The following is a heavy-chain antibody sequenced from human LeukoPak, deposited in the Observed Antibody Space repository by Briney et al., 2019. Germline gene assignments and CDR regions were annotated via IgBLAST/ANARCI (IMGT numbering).Heavy chain of an antibody. V-gene: IGHV3-33*01. CDR2: IWYDGSNK. CDR1: GFTFRSHG. D-gene: IGHD1-26*01. J-gene: IGHJ4*02. CDR3: AGDRATSYFDY. Sequence: GTSLRLSCAATGFTFRSHGMHWVRQAPGKGLEWVAFIWYDGSNKYYTDSVKGRFTISRDNSKNTLYLQMNSLRAEDTAVYYCAGDRATSYFDYWGQGALVTISS.